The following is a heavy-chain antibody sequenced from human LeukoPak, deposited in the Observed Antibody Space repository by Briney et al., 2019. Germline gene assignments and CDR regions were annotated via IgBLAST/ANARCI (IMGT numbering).Heavy chain of an antibody. CDR3: AKSGCSGGSCYYYGMDV. J-gene: IGHJ6*02. V-gene: IGHV3-30*02. CDR1: GFTFSRNN. Sequence: PGGSLRLSCAASGFTFSRNNMHWVRQAPGKGLEWVAFIQYDGKNEYYADSVKGRFTISKDNSKNTLYLQMNSLRAEDTAVYYCAKSGCSGGSCYYYGMDVWGQGTTVTVSS. D-gene: IGHD2-15*01. CDR2: IQYDGKNE.